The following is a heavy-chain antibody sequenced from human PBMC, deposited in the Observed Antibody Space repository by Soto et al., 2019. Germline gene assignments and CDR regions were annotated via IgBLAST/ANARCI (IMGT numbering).Heavy chain of an antibody. D-gene: IGHD2-2*03. Sequence: HPGVYLRLSCAASGLIFSAFDMNWVRQAPGKGLEWVSFISSSGSTIYYTNSVKGRFTISRDNAKNSLYLQMDSLRAEDTAVYYFARYLDVLDGTNYYCGQGTPVTVSA. J-gene: IGHJ4*02. CDR3: ARYLDVLDGTNYY. V-gene: IGHV3-48*01. CDR1: GLIFSAFD. CDR2: ISSSGSTI.